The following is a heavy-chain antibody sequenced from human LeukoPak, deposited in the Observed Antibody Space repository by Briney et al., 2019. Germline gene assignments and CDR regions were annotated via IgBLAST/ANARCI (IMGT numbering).Heavy chain of an antibody. CDR3: ARLLYYYDSSIYQRYFDY. V-gene: IGHV3-23*01. CDR1: GFTLSSYA. J-gene: IGHJ4*02. CDR2: ISGSGGST. D-gene: IGHD3-22*01. Sequence: GGALRLSCAASGFTLSSYAMSWVRQAPGKGLEWVSAISGSGGSTYYADSVKGRFTISRDNSQNTLYLQMNSLRPEDTAVYYCARLLYYYDSSIYQRYFDYWGQGTLVTVSS.